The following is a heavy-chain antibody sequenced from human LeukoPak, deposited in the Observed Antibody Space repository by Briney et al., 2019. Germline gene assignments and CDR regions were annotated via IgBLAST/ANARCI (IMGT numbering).Heavy chain of an antibody. D-gene: IGHD3-22*01. Sequence: GGSLRLSCAASGFTFSSYGMHWVRQAPGKGLEWVAVIWYDGSNKYYADLVKGRFTISRDNSKNTLYLQMNSLRAEDTAVYYCAKEEGLGHYYDSSGYRYWGQGTLVTVSS. CDR3: AKEEGLGHYYDSSGYRY. CDR1: GFTFSSYG. J-gene: IGHJ4*02. CDR2: IWYDGSNK. V-gene: IGHV3-33*06.